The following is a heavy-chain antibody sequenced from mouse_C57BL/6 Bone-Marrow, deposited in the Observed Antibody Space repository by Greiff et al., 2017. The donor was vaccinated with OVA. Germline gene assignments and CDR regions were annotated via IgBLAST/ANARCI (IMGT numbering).Heavy chain of an antibody. J-gene: IGHJ1*03. CDR1: GFTFSDYG. Sequence: EVQLVESGGGLVKPGGSLKLSCAASGFTFSDYGMHWVRQAPEKGLEWVAYISSGSSTIYYADTVKGRFTISRDNAKNTLFLQMTSLRSEDTAMYYCARLVTRYFDVWGTGTTVTVSS. CDR3: ARLVTRYFDV. D-gene: IGHD2-2*01. V-gene: IGHV5-17*01. CDR2: ISSGSSTI.